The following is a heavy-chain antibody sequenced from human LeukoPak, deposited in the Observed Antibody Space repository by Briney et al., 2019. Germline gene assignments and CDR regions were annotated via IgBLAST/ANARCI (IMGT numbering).Heavy chain of an antibody. CDR3: ATTYCSGGACSRRYFDN. V-gene: IGHV4-31*03. CDR1: RGSISGSGYY. D-gene: IGHD2-8*02. CDR2: IYYSGGT. J-gene: IGHJ4*02. Sequence: PSQTLSLTCTVSRGSISGSGYYWSWIRHHPGKGLEWIGYIYYSGGTYYNPSLRSRVTISVDTSKNQFFLHLSAVTAADTAVYYCATTYCSGGACSRRYFDNWGQGTQVAVS.